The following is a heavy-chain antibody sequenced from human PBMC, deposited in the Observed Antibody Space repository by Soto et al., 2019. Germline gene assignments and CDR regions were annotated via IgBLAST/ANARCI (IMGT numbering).Heavy chain of an antibody. CDR1: GFTVSSNY. D-gene: IGHD6-13*01. Sequence: GGSLRLSCAASGFTVSSNYMSWVRQAPGKGLEWVSVIYSGGSTYYADSVKGRFTISRDNSKNTLYLQMNSLRAEDTAVYYCARDGRIAAAGTLDLIYYGMDVWGQGTTVTSP. CDR2: IYSGGST. CDR3: ARDGRIAAAGTLDLIYYGMDV. V-gene: IGHV3-53*01. J-gene: IGHJ6*02.